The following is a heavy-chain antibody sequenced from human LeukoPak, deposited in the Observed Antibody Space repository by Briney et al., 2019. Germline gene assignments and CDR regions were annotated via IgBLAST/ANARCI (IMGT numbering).Heavy chain of an antibody. V-gene: IGHV3-23*01. CDR3: AKDGEMATIAEIDH. Sequence: GGSLRLSCAASGFTFSSYAMSWVRQAPGKGLEWVSAISGSGGSTYYADSVKGRFTIPRDNSKNTLYLQMNSLRAEDTAVYYCAKDGEMATIAEIDHWGQGTLVTVSS. J-gene: IGHJ4*02. D-gene: IGHD5-24*01. CDR2: ISGSGGST. CDR1: GFTFSSYA.